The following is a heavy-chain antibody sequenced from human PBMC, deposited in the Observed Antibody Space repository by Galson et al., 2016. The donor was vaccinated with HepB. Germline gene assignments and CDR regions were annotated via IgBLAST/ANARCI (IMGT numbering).Heavy chain of an antibody. J-gene: IGHJ4*02. CDR3: ATRIGTQMGLDY. CDR1: GFTFSSHG. CDR2: ISNTTYFT. Sequence: SLRLSCAASGFTFSSHGMVWVRQAPGKGLEWVSGISNTTYFTEHADAVKGRFTISRDNSKNTLYLQMNSLKAEDAAIYYCATRIGTQMGLDYWGQGNLVTVSS. D-gene: IGHD2-15*01. V-gene: IGHV3-23*01.